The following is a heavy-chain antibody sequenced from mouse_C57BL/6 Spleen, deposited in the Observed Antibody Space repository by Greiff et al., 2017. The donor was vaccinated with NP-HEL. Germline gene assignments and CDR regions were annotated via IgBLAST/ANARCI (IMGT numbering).Heavy chain of an antibody. CDR2: IYPRDGST. J-gene: IGHJ2*01. CDR1: GYTFTDHT. CDR3: ARKSNHRGSLYYFDY. V-gene: IGHV1-78*01. Sequence: QVQLQQSDAELVKPGASVKISCKVSGYTFTDHTIHWMKQRPEQGLEWIGYIYPRDGSTKYNEKFKGKATLTADKSSSTAYMQLNSLTSEDSAVYFCARKSNHRGSLYYFDYWGQGTTLTVSS.